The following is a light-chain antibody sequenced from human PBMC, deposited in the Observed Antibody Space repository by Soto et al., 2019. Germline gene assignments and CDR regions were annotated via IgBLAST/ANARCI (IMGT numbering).Light chain of an antibody. CDR2: SNN. V-gene: IGLV1-44*01. CDR1: SPNIGSNT. Sequence: QSVLTQPPSASGTPGQRVTISCSGSSPNIGSNTVNWYQQLPGTAPKLLIYSNNQRPSGVPDRFSGSKSVTSASLAISGLQSEDEGDYYCAAWDDSLHGPVVFGGGTKLTVL. J-gene: IGLJ2*01. CDR3: AAWDDSLHGPVV.